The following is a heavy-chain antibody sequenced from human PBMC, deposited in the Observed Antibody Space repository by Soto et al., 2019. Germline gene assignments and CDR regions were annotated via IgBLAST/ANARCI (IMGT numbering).Heavy chain of an antibody. CDR3: ARDSRRYSSSWLPPDY. Sequence: QVQLVQSGAEVKKPGASVKVSCKASGYTFTSYGISWVRQAPGQGREWMGWISAYNGNTNYAQKLQGRVTMTTDTSTSTAYMELRSLRSDDTAVYYCARDSRRYSSSWLPPDYWGQGTLVTVSS. CDR1: GYTFTSYG. D-gene: IGHD6-13*01. CDR2: ISAYNGNT. V-gene: IGHV1-18*04. J-gene: IGHJ4*02.